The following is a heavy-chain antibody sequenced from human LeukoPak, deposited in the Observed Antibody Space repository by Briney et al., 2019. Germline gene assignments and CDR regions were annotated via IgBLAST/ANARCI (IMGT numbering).Heavy chain of an antibody. CDR3: ARGYGSGTYYFSNEYYFDY. J-gene: IGHJ4*02. CDR1: GGSISSHY. D-gene: IGHD3-10*01. V-gene: IGHV4-59*11. Sequence: SETLSLTCTVSGGSISSHYWSWIRQPPGRGLEWIGNIFYSGSTYYSPSLRSRVTISLDTSRNQFSLKLNSVTAADTAVYYCARGYGSGTYYFSNEYYFDYWGQGTLVTVSS. CDR2: IFYSGST.